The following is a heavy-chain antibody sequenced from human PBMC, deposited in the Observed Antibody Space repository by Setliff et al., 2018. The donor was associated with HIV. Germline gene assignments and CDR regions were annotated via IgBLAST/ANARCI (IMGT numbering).Heavy chain of an antibody. CDR2: SNPSGGV. CDR1: GGSLRGYY. CDR3: TRGGDVSPLDY. D-gene: IGHD2-21*02. V-gene: IGHV4-34*01. J-gene: IGHJ4*02. Sequence: PSETLSLTCAIYGGSLRGYYWSWIRQTPGKGLEWIGQSNPSGGVDYNPSLNGRVTISGHTSRNQFSLKLTSLLAADTAVYYCTRGGDVSPLDYWGQGILVTSPQ.